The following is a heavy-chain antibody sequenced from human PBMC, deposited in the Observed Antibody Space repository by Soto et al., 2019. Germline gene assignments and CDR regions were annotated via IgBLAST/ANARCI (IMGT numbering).Heavy chain of an antibody. CDR3: ARGRIVVVVAAPDYGMDV. CDR1: GGSISSYY. D-gene: IGHD2-15*01. J-gene: IGHJ6*02. V-gene: IGHV4-59*01. CDR2: IYYSGST. Sequence: QVQLQESGPGLVKPSETLSLTCTVSGGSISSYYWSWIRQPPGKGLEWIGYIYYSGSTNYNPSLKRRVTISVDTSKNQFSLKLSSVTAADTAVYYCARGRIVVVVAAPDYGMDVWGQGTTVTVSS.